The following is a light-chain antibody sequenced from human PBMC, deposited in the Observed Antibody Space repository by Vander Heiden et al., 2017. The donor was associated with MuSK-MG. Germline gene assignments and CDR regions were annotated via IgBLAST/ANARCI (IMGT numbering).Light chain of an antibody. Sequence: DIQMTQSPSTLSASVGDRVTITCRASQSISNWLAWYQQKPVKAPKLLIYEASSLESGVPLTFSGTGSGTEFTLSMRSLQPDDFATYYCHQDRGYPRTFGQGTKLEIK. CDR2: EAS. V-gene: IGKV1-5*01. CDR3: HQDRGYPRT. J-gene: IGKJ2*01. CDR1: QSISNW.